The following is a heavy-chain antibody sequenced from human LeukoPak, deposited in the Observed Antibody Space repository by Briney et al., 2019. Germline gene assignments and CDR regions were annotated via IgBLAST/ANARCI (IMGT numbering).Heavy chain of an antibody. CDR2: IFPSGGEI. CDR1: GFTFSTFA. V-gene: IGHV3-21*01. Sequence: PGGSLRLSCAASGFTFSTFAMIWVRQPPGKGLEWVSSIFPSGGEIHYADSVRGRFTISRDNAKNSLYLQMDSLRAEDTAVYYCARVRAAAGTWDYFDYWGQGTLVTVSS. CDR3: ARVRAAAGTWDYFDY. J-gene: IGHJ4*02. D-gene: IGHD6-13*01.